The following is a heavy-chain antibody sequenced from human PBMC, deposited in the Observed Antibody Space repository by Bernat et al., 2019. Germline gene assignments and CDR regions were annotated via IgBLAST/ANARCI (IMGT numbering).Heavy chain of an antibody. CDR2: TNIKTGGT. CDR1: GYTFTVYH. J-gene: IGHJ4*02. V-gene: IGHV1-2*02. CDR3: ARDGRTFDLDY. Sequence: QVQLVQPGAEVKKPGASVKVSCKASGYTFTVYHLHWVRQAPGQGLEWMGWTNIKTGGTNYAKKFQGRVTMTRDTSISTAYMELSRLTSDDTAVYYCARDGRTFDLDYWGQGTLVTVSS. D-gene: IGHD3-10*01.